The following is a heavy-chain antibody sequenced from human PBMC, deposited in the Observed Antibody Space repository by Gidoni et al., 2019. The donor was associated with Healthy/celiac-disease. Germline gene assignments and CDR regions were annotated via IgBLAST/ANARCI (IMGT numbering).Heavy chain of an antibody. Sequence: EVQLVESGGGLVKPGGSLRLSCAASGFTFSNAWMSWVRQAPGKGLEWVGRIKSKTDGGTTDYAAPVKGRFTISRDDSKNTLYLQMNSLKTEDTAVYYCTTDAVRYYDFWSGYYPARAVDPWGQGTLVTVSS. CDR3: TTDAVRYYDFWSGYYPARAVDP. V-gene: IGHV3-15*01. J-gene: IGHJ5*02. CDR2: IKSKTDGGTT. D-gene: IGHD3-3*01. CDR1: GFTFSNAW.